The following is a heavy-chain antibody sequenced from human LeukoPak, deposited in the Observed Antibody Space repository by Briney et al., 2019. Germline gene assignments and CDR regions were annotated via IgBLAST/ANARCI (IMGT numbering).Heavy chain of an antibody. CDR3: AKNSGTYYYYYGVDV. Sequence: GGSLRLSCIASGFTSSTYSMNWVRQAPGKGLEWVSAISSSGGSTFYADSVKGRFIISRDNSKNTLYLQMNSLRAEDTAVYYCAKNSGTYYYYYGVDVWGQGTTVTVSS. D-gene: IGHD5-12*01. V-gene: IGHV3-23*01. CDR2: ISSSGGST. J-gene: IGHJ6*02. CDR1: GFTSSTYS.